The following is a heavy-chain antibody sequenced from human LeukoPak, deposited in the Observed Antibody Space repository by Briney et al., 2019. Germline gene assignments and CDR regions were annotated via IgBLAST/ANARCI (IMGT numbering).Heavy chain of an antibody. V-gene: IGHV1-8*02. D-gene: IGHD3-22*01. Sequence: GASVKVSCKASGGTFSSYAINWVRQATGQGLEWMGWMNPNSGNTGYAQKFQGRVTMTRNTTISTAYMELSSLRSEDTAIYYCARGNGYYYDSSGYYYVAFDYWGQGTLVTVSS. CDR2: MNPNSGNT. CDR3: ARGNGYYYDSSGYYYVAFDY. J-gene: IGHJ4*02. CDR1: GGTFSSYA.